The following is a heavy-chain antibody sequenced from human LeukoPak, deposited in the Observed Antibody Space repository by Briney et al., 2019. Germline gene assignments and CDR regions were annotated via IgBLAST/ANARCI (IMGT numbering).Heavy chain of an antibody. V-gene: IGHV1-8*01. J-gene: IGHJ4*02. CDR1: GYTFTIYD. CDR3: ARGVAPRTTIFGVVIIRSSRETGWYFDY. CDR2: MNPNSGNT. D-gene: IGHD3-3*01. Sequence: ASVEVSCKASGYTFTIYDINWVRQATGQGIGWVGWMNPNSGNTGSAQKFQVRVTMTRNTSISTAYMELSSLRYKDTAVYYCARGVAPRTTIFGVVIIRSSRETGWYFDYWGQGTLVTVSS.